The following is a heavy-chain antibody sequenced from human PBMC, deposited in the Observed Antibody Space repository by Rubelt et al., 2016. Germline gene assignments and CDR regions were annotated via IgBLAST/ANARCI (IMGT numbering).Heavy chain of an antibody. D-gene: IGHD4-23*01. Sequence: QVQLQESGPGLVKPSETLSLTCTVSGGSISSYYWSWIRQPPGKGLEWIGYIYYTGSTNYNPSLKSRVTILLDTSKNQFSLKVSPGTAADTAVYYCARHTDYGGKVYFDYWGQGALVTVSS. CDR2: IYYTGST. J-gene: IGHJ4*02. V-gene: IGHV4-59*08. CDR3: ARHTDYGGKVYFDY. CDR1: GGSISSYY.